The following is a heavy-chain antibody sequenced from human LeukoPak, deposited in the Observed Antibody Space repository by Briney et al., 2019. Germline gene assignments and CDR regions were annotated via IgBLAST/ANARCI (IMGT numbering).Heavy chain of an antibody. Sequence: GWSLRLSCAASGFTFSNNRMSWVRQAAGKGLEWVSVIYSDGTAYYADSVKGRFTISRDNSKSDLYLQMNSLRADDTAVYYCVRDLTWGQGTLVTVSS. CDR2: IYSDGTA. CDR1: GFTFSNNR. CDR3: VRDLT. J-gene: IGHJ5*02. V-gene: IGHV3-53*01.